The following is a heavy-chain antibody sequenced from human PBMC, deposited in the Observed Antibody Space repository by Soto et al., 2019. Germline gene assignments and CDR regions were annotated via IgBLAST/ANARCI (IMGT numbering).Heavy chain of an antibody. CDR3: ARGGGVLRFLEWLHNWFDP. J-gene: IGHJ5*02. CDR1: GGSFSGYY. D-gene: IGHD3-3*01. CDR2: INHSGST. V-gene: IGHV4-34*01. Sequence: LSLTCAVYGGSFSGYYWSWIRQPPGKGLEWIGEINHSGSTNYNPSLKSRVTISVDTSKNQFSLKLSSVTAADTAVYYCARGGGVLRFLEWLHNWFDPWGQGTLVTVSS.